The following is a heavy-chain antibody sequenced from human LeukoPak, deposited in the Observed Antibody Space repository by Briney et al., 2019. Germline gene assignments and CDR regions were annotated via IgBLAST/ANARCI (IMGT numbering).Heavy chain of an antibody. CDR3: ARGPFRYDFWSGLPRPYYFDY. CDR2: INHSGST. V-gene: IGHV4-34*01. J-gene: IGHJ4*02. D-gene: IGHD3-3*01. Sequence: SETLSLTCAVYGGSFSGYYLSWIRQPPGKGLEWIGEINHSGSTNYNPSLKSRVTISVDTSKNQFSLKLSSVTAADTAVYYCARGPFRYDFWSGLPRPYYFDYWGQGTLVTVSS. CDR1: GGSFSGYY.